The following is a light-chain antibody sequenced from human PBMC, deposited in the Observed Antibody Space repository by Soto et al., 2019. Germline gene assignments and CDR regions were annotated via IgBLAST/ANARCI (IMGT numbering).Light chain of an antibody. Sequence: QSALTQPRSVSGSPGQSVSISCTGTTSDVGSYNYFSWYQQHPGKAPRLMIYDVRKRPSGVPDRFSGSKSGNTASLTISGLRAEDEADYYCCSYAGSYVWVFGGGTKLTVL. CDR1: TSDVGSYNY. V-gene: IGLV2-11*01. CDR2: DVR. CDR3: CSYAGSYVWV. J-gene: IGLJ3*02.